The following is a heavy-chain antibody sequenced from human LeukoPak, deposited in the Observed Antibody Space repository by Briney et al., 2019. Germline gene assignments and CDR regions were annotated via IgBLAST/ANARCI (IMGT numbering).Heavy chain of an antibody. V-gene: IGHV4-4*07. D-gene: IGHD3-22*01. Sequence: PSETLSLTCTVSGGSISSYYWSWIRQPAGKGLEWIGRIYTSGSTNYNPSLKCRVTMSVDTSKNQFSLKLSSVTAADTAVYYCARDPTYYYDSSGYVRDWFDPWGQGTLVTVSS. CDR2: IYTSGST. J-gene: IGHJ5*02. CDR3: ARDPTYYYDSSGYVRDWFDP. CDR1: GGSISSYY.